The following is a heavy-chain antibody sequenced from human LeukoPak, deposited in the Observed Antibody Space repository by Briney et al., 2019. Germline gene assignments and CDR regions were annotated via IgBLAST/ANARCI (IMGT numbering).Heavy chain of an antibody. V-gene: IGHV3-9*01. CDR2: ISWNSDTI. CDR1: GFTFDDFA. D-gene: IGHD3-22*01. Sequence: GRSLRLSCATSGFTFDDFAMHWVRQAPGKGLEWVSHISWNSDTITYADFVKGRFTISRDNAKNSLYLQISSLRDEDTAFYYCAKDIDSAGYGAFEIWGQGTAVTASS. J-gene: IGHJ3*02. CDR3: AKDIDSAGYGAFEI.